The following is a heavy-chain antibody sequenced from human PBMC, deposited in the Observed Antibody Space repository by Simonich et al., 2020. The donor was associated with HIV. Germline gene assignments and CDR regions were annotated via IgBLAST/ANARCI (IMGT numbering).Heavy chain of an antibody. D-gene: IGHD7-27*01. Sequence: QVQLQQWGAGLLKPSETLSLTCAVYGGSSSGYYWSWIRQPPGKGLEWIAKINNSGSIYYTPSLKSRVTISVDTSKSQFSLKLRSVTAADTAMYYCAREDWGAHYFDNWGQGTLVTVSS. CDR1: GGSSSGYY. J-gene: IGHJ4*02. CDR2: INNSGSI. V-gene: IGHV4-34*01. CDR3: AREDWGAHYFDN.